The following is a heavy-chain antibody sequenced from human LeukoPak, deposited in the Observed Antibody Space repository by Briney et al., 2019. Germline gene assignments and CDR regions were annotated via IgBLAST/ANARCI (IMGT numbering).Heavy chain of an antibody. CDR1: GGSISSSSYY. Sequence: SETLSLTCTVSGGSISSSSYYWGWIRQPPGTGLEWIGSIYYSGSTYYNPSLKSRVTISVDASKNQFSLKLSSVTAADTAVYYCARQGDIVVVPAAAGLSWFDPWGQGTLVTVSS. D-gene: IGHD2-2*01. J-gene: IGHJ5*02. V-gene: IGHV4-39*01. CDR3: ARQGDIVVVPAAAGLSWFDP. CDR2: IYYSGST.